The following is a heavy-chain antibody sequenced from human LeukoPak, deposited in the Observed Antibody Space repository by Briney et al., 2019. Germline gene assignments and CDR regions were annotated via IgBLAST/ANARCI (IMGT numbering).Heavy chain of an antibody. CDR2: FSGSGGST. Sequence: GGSLRLSCEASGFTFRSFGMSWVRQAPGKGLEWVSGFSGSGGSTSYADSVKGRFTISRDMSKNTLYLQMNTLRAEDTAIYYCAKEFPGYSFDYWGQGTLVTVSS. J-gene: IGHJ4*02. V-gene: IGHV3-23*01. CDR3: AKEFPGYSFDY. CDR1: GFTFRSFG. D-gene: IGHD5-12*01.